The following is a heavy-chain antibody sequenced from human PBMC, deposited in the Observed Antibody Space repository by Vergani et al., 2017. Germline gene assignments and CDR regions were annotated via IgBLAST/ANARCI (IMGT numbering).Heavy chain of an antibody. V-gene: IGHV1-2*06. Sequence: QVQLVQSGAEVKKPGASVKVSCKASGYTFTGYFMHWVRQAPGQGLEWMGRINPNSGGTIYAQMFQGRVTMTRDTSISTAYMELSRPSTDGAAVYYCAGLSGTVIDCGGQGTLVTVSS. D-gene: IGHD1-1*01. J-gene: IGHJ4*02. CDR3: AGLSGTVIDC. CDR1: GYTFTGYF. CDR2: INPNSGGT.